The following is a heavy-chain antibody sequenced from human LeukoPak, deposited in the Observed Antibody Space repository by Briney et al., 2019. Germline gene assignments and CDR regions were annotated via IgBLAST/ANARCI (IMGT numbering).Heavy chain of an antibody. CDR3: AXAXXSSTSCHCDY. CDR1: GFTFDDYA. J-gene: IGHJ4*02. CDR2: ISWNSGSI. V-gene: IGHV3-9*03. Sequence: PGGSLRLSCAAPGFTFDDYAMHWVRHAPGKGLEWVSGISWNSGSIGYADSVKGRFTISRDNAKNSLYLQMNSQRAEDMALYYCAXAXXSSTSCHCDYWGQGTLVTVSS. D-gene: IGHD2-2*01.